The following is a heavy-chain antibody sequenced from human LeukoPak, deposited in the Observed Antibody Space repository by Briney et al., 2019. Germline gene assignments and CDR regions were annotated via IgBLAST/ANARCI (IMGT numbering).Heavy chain of an antibody. J-gene: IGHJ4*02. Sequence: ASVKVSCKASGGTFSSYAISWVRQAPGQGLERMGWISAYNGNTNYAQKLQGRVTMTTDTSTSTAYMELRSLRSDDTAVYYCARENKPWELAFDYWGQGTLVTVSS. CDR1: GGTFSSYA. CDR3: ARENKPWELAFDY. CDR2: ISAYNGNT. V-gene: IGHV1-18*01. D-gene: IGHD1-26*01.